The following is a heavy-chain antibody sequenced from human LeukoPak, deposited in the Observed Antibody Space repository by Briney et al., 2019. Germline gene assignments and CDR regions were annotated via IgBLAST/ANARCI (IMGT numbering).Heavy chain of an antibody. CDR1: GFTFSSYG. D-gene: IGHD2-2*01. CDR3: AKDEWDQYQLLVPTYYFDY. CDR2: IWYDGSNK. Sequence: GGSLRLSCAASGFTFSSYGMHWVRQAPGKGLEWVAVIWYDGSNKYYADSVKGRFTISRDNSKNTLYLQMNSLRAEDTAVYYCAKDEWDQYQLLVPTYYFDYWGQGTLVTVSS. J-gene: IGHJ4*02. V-gene: IGHV3-33*06.